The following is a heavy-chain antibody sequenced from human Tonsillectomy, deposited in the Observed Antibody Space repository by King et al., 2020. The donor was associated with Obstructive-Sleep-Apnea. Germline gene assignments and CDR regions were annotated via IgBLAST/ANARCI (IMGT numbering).Heavy chain of an antibody. CDR3: ARGDWGQLYFDY. CDR1: GGSLSGNY. CDR2: INHSGST. D-gene: IGHD3-16*01. Sequence: VQLQQWGAGLLKPSETLSLTCSVYGGSLSGNYLSWMRQPPGKGLEWIGEINHSGSTNYNPSLKSRVIISVDTSKNQFALKLSSVTAADTAVYYCARGDWGQLYFDYWGQGTLVTVSS. V-gene: IGHV4-34*01. J-gene: IGHJ4*02.